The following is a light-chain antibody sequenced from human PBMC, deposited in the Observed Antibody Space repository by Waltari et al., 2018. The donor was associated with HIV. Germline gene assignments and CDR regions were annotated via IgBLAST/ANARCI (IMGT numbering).Light chain of an antibody. V-gene: IGLV3-25*03. CDR2: EDA. CDR3: QSADTSGTSVL. CDR1: VLAKQF. J-gene: IGLJ2*01. Sequence: SSDLTQSPSLSVSPGQTAKITCSGDVLAKQFAFWYHRKPGQAPLFLIYEDAERPSNIPELFSASTSGTTVTLTISGVRAEDEAEYFCQSADTSGTSVLFGGGTTLTVL.